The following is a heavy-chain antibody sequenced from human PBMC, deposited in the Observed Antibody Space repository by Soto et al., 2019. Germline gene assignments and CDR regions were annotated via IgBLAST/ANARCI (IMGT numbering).Heavy chain of an antibody. V-gene: IGHV3-30-3*01. CDR3: ATYERADPWFDP. D-gene: IGHD2-8*01. Sequence: QVQLVESGGGVVQPGRSLRLSCVASGFTFSSYAMHWVRQAPGKGLEWVAVISYDGSNKYYADSVKGRFTISRDNSKNTLYLQMNSLRAEDTAVYYCATYERADPWFDPWGQGTLVTVSS. J-gene: IGHJ5*02. CDR1: GFTFSSYA. CDR2: ISYDGSNK.